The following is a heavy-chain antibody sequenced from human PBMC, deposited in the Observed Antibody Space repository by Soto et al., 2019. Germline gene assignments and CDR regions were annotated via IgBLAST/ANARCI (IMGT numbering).Heavy chain of an antibody. D-gene: IGHD3-10*01. CDR2: MKPNSGDT. V-gene: IGHV1-8*01. CDR3: ARGELLWFGELLR. CDR1: GYTFTSYE. Sequence: QVQLVQSGAEVKKPEASVKVSCKASGYTFTSYEINWVRQATGQGLEWMGWMKPNSGDTGYAQKFQGRVTMTRNTSISTAYMELSSLRSEDTAVYYCARGELLWFGELLRWGQGTLVTVSS. J-gene: IGHJ4*02.